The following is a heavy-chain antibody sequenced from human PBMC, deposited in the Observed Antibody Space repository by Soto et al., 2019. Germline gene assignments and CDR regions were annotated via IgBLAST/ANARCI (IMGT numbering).Heavy chain of an antibody. J-gene: IGHJ4*02. D-gene: IGHD1-26*01. Sequence: SETLSLTCTISGGSISVYYWSWVRQPPGHELEWIGYIYASGSPYYNPSLRSRVTISADPSKNQISLKLTSPTAADTAVYYCARGVGSSPPRYWGRGTLVTVSS. CDR3: ARGVGSSPPRY. V-gene: IGHV4-59*01. CDR1: GGSISVYY. CDR2: IYASGSP.